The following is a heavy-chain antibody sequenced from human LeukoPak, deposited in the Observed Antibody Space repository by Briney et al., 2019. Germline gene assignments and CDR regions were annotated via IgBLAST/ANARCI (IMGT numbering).Heavy chain of an antibody. Sequence: PSETLSLTCTVSGGSISSYYWSWIRQPPGKGLEWIGYVYYSGTTNYNPSLKSRVTISVDTSKNQFSLKLSSVTAADTAVYYCAREGWGYYFDSWGQGTLVTVSS. CDR3: AREGWGYYFDS. CDR1: GGSISSYY. J-gene: IGHJ4*02. V-gene: IGHV4-59*01. D-gene: IGHD7-27*01. CDR2: VYYSGTT.